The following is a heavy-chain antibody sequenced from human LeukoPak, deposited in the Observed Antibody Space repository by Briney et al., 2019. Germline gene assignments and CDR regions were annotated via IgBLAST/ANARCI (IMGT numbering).Heavy chain of an antibody. D-gene: IGHD3-10*01. Sequence: PGGSLRLSCAASGFTVSSNYISSNYMSWVRQAPGKGLEWVSVIYSGGSTYYADSVKGRFTISRDNSKNTLYLQMNSLRAEDTAVYYCAKDREYYYGSGIVYWGQGTLVTVSS. CDR3: AKDREYYYGSGIVY. CDR2: IYSGGST. V-gene: IGHV3-53*05. CDR1: GFTVSSNYISSNY. J-gene: IGHJ4*02.